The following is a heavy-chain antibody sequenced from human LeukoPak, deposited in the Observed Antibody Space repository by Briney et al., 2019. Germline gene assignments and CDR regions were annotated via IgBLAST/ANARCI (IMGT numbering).Heavy chain of an antibody. J-gene: IGHJ4*02. Sequence: PGGSLRLSCAASGFTFSSYAMHWVRQAPGKGLEWVAVISYDGSNKYYADSVKGRFTISRDNSKNTLYLQMNSLRAEDTAVYYCARDPGVRGFDWTYYFDYWGQGTLVTVSS. D-gene: IGHD3-9*01. CDR1: GFTFSSYA. CDR3: ARDPGVRGFDWTYYFDY. CDR2: ISYDGSNK. V-gene: IGHV3-30-3*01.